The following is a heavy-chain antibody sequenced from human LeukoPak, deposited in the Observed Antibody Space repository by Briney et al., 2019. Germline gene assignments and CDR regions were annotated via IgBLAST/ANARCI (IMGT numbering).Heavy chain of an antibody. CDR2: INHSGST. J-gene: IGHJ4*02. D-gene: IGHD1-14*01. V-gene: IGHV4-34*01. CDR3: ASGWDHLFDY. CDR1: GGSFSGYY. Sequence: SETLSLTCAVYGGSFSGYYWSWIRQPPGKGLEWIGEINHSGSTNYNPSLKSRVTISVDTSKNQFSLKLPSVTAADTAVYYCASGWDHLFDYWGQGTLVTVSS.